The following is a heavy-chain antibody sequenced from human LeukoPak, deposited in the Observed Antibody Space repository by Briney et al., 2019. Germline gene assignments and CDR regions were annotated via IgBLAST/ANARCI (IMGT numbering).Heavy chain of an antibody. CDR3: TTDLGLTRIRGVIVN. V-gene: IGHV3-15*01. CDR2: IKSKGDGETT. J-gene: IGHJ4*02. D-gene: IGHD3-10*01. CDR1: GFTFRNAW. Sequence: GGSLRLSCAASGFTFRNAWMSWVRQAPGKGLEWVGRIKSKGDGETTDNAAPVKGRFTMSRDDSKATLYLQMNTLKAEDTAVYYCTTDLGLTRIRGVIVNWGQGALVTASS.